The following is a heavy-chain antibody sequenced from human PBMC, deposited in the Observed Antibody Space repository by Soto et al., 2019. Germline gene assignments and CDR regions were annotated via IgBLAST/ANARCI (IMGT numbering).Heavy chain of an antibody. CDR1: GGTGSDTD. CDR3: ARDGLPDSHSIHAFDI. CDR2: IYSDGRT. D-gene: IGHD2-15*01. V-gene: IGHV3-53*05. Sequence: GGSLRLSRGAAGGTGSDTDVSWVRQAPGKGLECVSIIYSDGRTFYADSVKGRFTISRDNSKNTMYLQMNSLRTDDTAVYFCARDGLPDSHSIHAFDIWGQAPVLTLS. J-gene: IGHJ3*02.